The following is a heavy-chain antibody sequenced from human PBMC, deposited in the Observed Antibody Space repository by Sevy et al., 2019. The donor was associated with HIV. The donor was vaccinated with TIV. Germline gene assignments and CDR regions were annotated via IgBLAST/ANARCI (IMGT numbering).Heavy chain of an antibody. V-gene: IGHV4-4*07. J-gene: IGHJ2*01. Sequence: SETLSLTCTVSGGSIRSCYWSWIRQPAGKGLEWIGRIYTSGNTNYNPSLKSRVTMSIDMSKNQFSLKLSSVTAADTAVYYCAGELLWGRGTLVTVSS. CDR3: AGELL. CDR1: GGSIRSCY. CDR2: IYTSGNT.